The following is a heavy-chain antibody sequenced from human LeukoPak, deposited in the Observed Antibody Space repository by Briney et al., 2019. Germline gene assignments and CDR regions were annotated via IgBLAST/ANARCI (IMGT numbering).Heavy chain of an antibody. J-gene: IGHJ4*02. Sequence: PSQTLSLTCTVSGVSVGSGDYFWSWIRQPPGKGLEWIAYIYFSGSTNSNPSLESRVTVSIDTSKIQFSLKLSSVTAADTAVYYCARALWGAKGPDYWGQGTLVTVSS. CDR1: GVSVGSGDYF. CDR3: ARALWGAKGPDY. V-gene: IGHV4-30-4*08. D-gene: IGHD2-21*01. CDR2: IYFSGST.